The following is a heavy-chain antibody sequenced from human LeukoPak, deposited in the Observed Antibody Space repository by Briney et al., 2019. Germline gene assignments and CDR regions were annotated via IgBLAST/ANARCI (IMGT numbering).Heavy chain of an antibody. J-gene: IGHJ4*02. CDR3: ASWAYSYGPYYFDY. D-gene: IGHD5-18*01. Sequence: SETLSLTCAVYGASFSGYYWSWIRQPPGKGLEWIGEINHSGSTNYNPSLKSRVTISVDTSKNQFSLKLSSVTAADTAVYYCASWAYSYGPYYFDYWGQGTLVTVSS. V-gene: IGHV4-34*01. CDR1: GASFSGYY. CDR2: INHSGST.